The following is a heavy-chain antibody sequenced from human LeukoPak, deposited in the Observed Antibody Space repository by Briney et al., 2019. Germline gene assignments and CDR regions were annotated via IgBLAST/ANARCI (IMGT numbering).Heavy chain of an antibody. CDR3: GAMYCSSGRCAGQLVDT. Sequence: GGSLRLSCAASGFTLSDHYMDWVRQAPGKGLEWVARARNKANSYTTDYAASVKGRFTISREDSKNSLYLQMNSLKTEDTAVYFCGAMYCSSGRCAGQLVDTWGQGTLVTVSS. CDR2: ARNKANSYTT. CDR1: GFTLSDHY. D-gene: IGHD2-15*01. V-gene: IGHV3-72*01. J-gene: IGHJ5*02.